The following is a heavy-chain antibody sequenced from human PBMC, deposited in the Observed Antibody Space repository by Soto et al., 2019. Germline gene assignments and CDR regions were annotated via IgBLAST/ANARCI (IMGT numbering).Heavy chain of an antibody. Sequence: QVQLVQSGAEVKKPGSSVKVSCKASGGTFSSYAISWVRQAPGQGLEWMGGIIPIFGTANYAQKFQGRVTITADESASTAYRERSSRRAEDTAVDDGAREGEATFDSGATSGFGYWGQGTPVTVSS. V-gene: IGHV1-69*01. D-gene: IGHD3-22*01. J-gene: IGHJ4*02. CDR2: IIPIFGTA. CDR3: AREGEATFDSGATSGFGY. CDR1: GGTFSSYA.